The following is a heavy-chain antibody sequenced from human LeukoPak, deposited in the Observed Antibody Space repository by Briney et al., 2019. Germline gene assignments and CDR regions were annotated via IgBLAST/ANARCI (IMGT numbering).Heavy chain of an antibody. CDR2: ISGSGGST. J-gene: IGHJ4*02. CDR3: AKDMSIVVVPAALPYYFDY. CDR1: GFTFSSYA. D-gene: IGHD2-2*02. V-gene: IGHV3-23*01. Sequence: PGGSLRLSCAASGFTFSSYAMSWVRQAPGKGLEWVSAISGSGGSTYYADSVKGRFTISRDNSKNTLYLQMNSLRAEDTAVYYCAKDMSIVVVPAALPYYFDYWGQGTLVTASS.